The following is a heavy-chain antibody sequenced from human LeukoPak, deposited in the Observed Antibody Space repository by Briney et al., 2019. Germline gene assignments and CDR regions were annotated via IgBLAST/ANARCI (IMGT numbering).Heavy chain of an antibody. CDR2: MNIDGSEK. Sequence: GGSLRLSCAASGFTFSSYWMGWVRQAPGKRLEWVANMNIDGSEKYYADSVKGRFTISRDNARNSVYLQMNSLRVEDTAVYYCARGYYDNSGYLYFDYWGQGTLVTVSS. CDR3: ARGYYDNSGYLYFDY. J-gene: IGHJ4*02. V-gene: IGHV3-7*01. D-gene: IGHD3-22*01. CDR1: GFTFSSYW.